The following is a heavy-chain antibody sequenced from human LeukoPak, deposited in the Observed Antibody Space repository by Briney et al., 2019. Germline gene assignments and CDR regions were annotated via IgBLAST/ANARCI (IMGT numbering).Heavy chain of an antibody. J-gene: IGHJ4*02. V-gene: IGHV3-48*04. Sequence: GGSLRLSCAASGFTFSSYAMSWVRQAPGKGLEWVSYISSSGSTIYYADSVKGRFTISRDNAKNSLYLQMNSLRAEDTAVYYCATAMIGLYYFDYWGQGTLVTVSS. CDR2: ISSSGSTI. CDR1: GFTFSSYA. CDR3: ATAMIGLYYFDY. D-gene: IGHD3-22*01.